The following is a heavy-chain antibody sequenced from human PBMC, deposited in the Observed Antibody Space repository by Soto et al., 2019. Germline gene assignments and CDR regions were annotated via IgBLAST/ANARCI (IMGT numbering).Heavy chain of an antibody. CDR2: ISGSGGST. D-gene: IGHD2-2*01. Sequence: GGSLRLSCAASGFTFSSYAMSWVRQAPGEGLEWVSAISGSGGSTYYADSVKGRFTISRDNSKNTLYLQMNSLRAEDTAVYYCAKGYPDIVVVPAASWYFDYWGQGTLVTVSS. CDR1: GFTFSSYA. J-gene: IGHJ4*02. CDR3: AKGYPDIVVVPAASWYFDY. V-gene: IGHV3-23*01.